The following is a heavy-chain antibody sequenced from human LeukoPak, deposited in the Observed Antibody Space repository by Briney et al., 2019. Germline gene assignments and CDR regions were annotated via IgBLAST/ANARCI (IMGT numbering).Heavy chain of an antibody. CDR3: AKVGSGWYSGFDY. V-gene: IGHV3-7*03. CDR1: GFTFSRSW. Sequence: GGSLRLSCAASGFTFSRSWMTWVRQAPGKGLEFVANINQDGSVKNYVDFVRGRFTISRDNAKNSLYLQMSSLRAEDTAVYYCAKVGSGWYSGFDYWGQGTLVTVSS. J-gene: IGHJ4*02. CDR2: INQDGSVK. D-gene: IGHD6-19*01.